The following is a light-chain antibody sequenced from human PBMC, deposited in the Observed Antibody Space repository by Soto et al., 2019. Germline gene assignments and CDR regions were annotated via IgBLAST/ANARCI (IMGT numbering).Light chain of an antibody. CDR2: EGS. V-gene: IGLV2-23*01. CDR1: SSDVGSYNL. Sequence: QSVLTQPASVSGSPGQSITISCTGTSSDVGSYNLVSWYQQHPGKAPKLMIYEGSKRPSGVSNRFSGSKSGNTASLTISGLEAEDDADYYCCSYAGSRDVFGGGTKLTVL. CDR3: CSYAGSRDV. J-gene: IGLJ2*01.